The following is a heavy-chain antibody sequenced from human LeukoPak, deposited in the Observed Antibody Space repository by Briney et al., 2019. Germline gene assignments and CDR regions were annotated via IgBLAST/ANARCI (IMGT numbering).Heavy chain of an antibody. D-gene: IGHD3-22*01. CDR1: GGSISSYY. V-gene: IGHV4-59*01. CDR2: IYYSGST. CDR3: ARGVNWNYFDY. J-gene: IGHJ4*02. Sequence: AETLSLTCTVSGGSISSYYWNWMRQPPGKALEWIGYIYYSGSTNYNPSLKSRVTISVDTSKNQFSLKLSSVTAADTAVYYCARGVNWNYFDYWGQGTLVTVSS.